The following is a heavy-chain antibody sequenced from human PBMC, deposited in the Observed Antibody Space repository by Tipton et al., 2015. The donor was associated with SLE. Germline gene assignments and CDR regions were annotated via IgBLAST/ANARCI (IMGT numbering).Heavy chain of an antibody. V-gene: IGHV4-38-2*02. D-gene: IGHD2-21*01. J-gene: IGHJ4*02. Sequence: TLSLTCTVSGYSISSGYYWGWIRQPPGKGLEWIGSIYHSGSTNYNPSLKSRVTISVDTSKNQFSLKLSSVTAADTAVYYCARAAYCGGDCYHFDYWGQGTLVTVSS. CDR2: IYHSGST. CDR1: GYSISSGYY. CDR3: ARAAYCGGDCYHFDY.